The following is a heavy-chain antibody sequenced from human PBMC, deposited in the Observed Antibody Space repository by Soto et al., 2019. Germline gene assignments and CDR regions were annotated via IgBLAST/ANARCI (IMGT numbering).Heavy chain of an antibody. Sequence: PSQTLSLTCAISGDSVSSNSAGWNWIRQSPSRGLEWLGRTYYRSKWYNDYALSMRSRITINPDISKNQFSLQLNSVSPEDTAVYYCARATAVDRGDWFDSWGQGILVTVSS. V-gene: IGHV6-1*01. CDR1: GDSVSSNSAG. J-gene: IGHJ5*01. D-gene: IGHD2-2*01. CDR2: TYYRSKWYN. CDR3: ARATAVDRGDWFDS.